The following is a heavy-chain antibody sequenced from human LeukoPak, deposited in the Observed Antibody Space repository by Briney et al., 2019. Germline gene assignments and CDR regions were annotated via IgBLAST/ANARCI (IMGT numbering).Heavy chain of an antibody. D-gene: IGHD2-2*01. CDR3: ARTSSTSSGGTAASFDY. J-gene: IGHJ4*02. V-gene: IGHV3-7*03. CDR2: IKQDGSEK. Sequence: GGSLRLSCAASGFTFSSYWMSWVRQAPGKGLEWVANIKQDGSEKYYVDSVKGRFTISRDNAKNSLYLQMNSLRAEDTALYYCARTSSTSSGGTAASFDYWGQGTLVTVSS. CDR1: GFTFSSYW.